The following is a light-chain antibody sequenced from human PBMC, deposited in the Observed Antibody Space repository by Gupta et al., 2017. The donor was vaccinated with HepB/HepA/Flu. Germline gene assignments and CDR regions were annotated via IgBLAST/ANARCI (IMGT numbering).Light chain of an antibody. J-gene: IGKJ1*01. V-gene: IGKV1-39*01. CDR3: QQSNSIPCT. CDR1: QTIRTS. CDR2: GSS. Sequence: DIEMTQSPYSLSASVGDRVTLTCRASQTIRTSLNWYQLKPGKAPKLLIYGSSNLQSAVPRRFSGSGSGTDFTLTISRLEPEDFATYYCQQSNSIPCTFGQGTKVEIK.